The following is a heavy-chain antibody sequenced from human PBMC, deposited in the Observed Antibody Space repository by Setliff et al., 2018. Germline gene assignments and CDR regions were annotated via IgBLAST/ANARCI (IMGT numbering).Heavy chain of an antibody. D-gene: IGHD6-19*01. CDR3: AREGSIGWSQYFHH. V-gene: IGHV3-30*03. Sequence: ASGFTLRNSGMHWVRQAPGRGLEWVTFISYDGFKIYYAESVKGRFTISRDISTNTLFLEIDSLRSEDTGLYYCAREGSIGWSQYFHHWGQGTPVTVS. J-gene: IGHJ1*01. CDR2: ISYDGFKI. CDR1: GFTLRNSG.